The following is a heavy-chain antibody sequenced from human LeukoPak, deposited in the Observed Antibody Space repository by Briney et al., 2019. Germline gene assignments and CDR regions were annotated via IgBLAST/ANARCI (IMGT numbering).Heavy chain of an antibody. J-gene: IGHJ3*02. D-gene: IGHD4-17*01. V-gene: IGHV4-30-4*01. CDR3: ARGDYGDLGAFDI. Sequence: SQTLSLTCTVSGGSISSGDYYWSWIRQPPGKRLEWIGYIYYSGDTYYNPSLKSRVIISGDTSMNQFSLKLNSVTAADTAIYYCARGDYGDLGAFDIWGQGTMVTVSS. CDR1: GGSISSGDYY. CDR2: IYYSGDT.